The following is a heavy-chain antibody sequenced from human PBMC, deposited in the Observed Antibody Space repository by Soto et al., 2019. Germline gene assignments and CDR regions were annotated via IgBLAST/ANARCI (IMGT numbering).Heavy chain of an antibody. CDR1: GFTFSNYN. Sequence: EVQLVESGGGLVQPGGSLRLSCAASGFTFSNYNMNWVRQAPGKGLEWIALIRDDASPVYYADSVKGRFTISRDNAKNSLYLQMNSLRVEDTAVYYCARDSPYNGYPDIDYCGQGTRVTVSS. J-gene: IGHJ4*02. D-gene: IGHD5-12*01. CDR3: ARDSPYNGYPDIDY. CDR2: IRDDASPV. V-gene: IGHV3-48*01.